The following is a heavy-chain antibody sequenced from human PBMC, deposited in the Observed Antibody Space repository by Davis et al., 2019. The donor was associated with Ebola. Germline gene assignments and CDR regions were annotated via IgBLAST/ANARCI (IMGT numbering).Heavy chain of an antibody. CDR1: GYTFTAYY. CDR2: INPNSGGT. J-gene: IGHJ4*02. CDR3: AKFILTGYYNSY. V-gene: IGHV1-2*02. Sequence: ASVKVSCKASGYTFTAYYMHWVRQAPGQGLEWMGWINPNSGGTNYAQKFQGRVTMTRDTSISTAYMELSRLRSDDTAVYYCAKFILTGYYNSYWGQGTLVTVSS. D-gene: IGHD3-9*01.